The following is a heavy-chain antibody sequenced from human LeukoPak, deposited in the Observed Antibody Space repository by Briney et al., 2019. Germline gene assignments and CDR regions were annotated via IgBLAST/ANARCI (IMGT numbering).Heavy chain of an antibody. Sequence: SETLSLTCTVSGGSISSYYWSWIRQPPGKGLEWIGYIYYSGSTNYNPSLKSRVTISVDTSKNQFSLKLSSVTAADTAVYYCASGYSYGYVGSYYYYMDVWGKGTTVTVS. CDR2: IYYSGST. CDR1: GGSISSYY. CDR3: ASGYSYGYVGSYYYYMDV. D-gene: IGHD5-18*01. V-gene: IGHV4-59*01. J-gene: IGHJ6*03.